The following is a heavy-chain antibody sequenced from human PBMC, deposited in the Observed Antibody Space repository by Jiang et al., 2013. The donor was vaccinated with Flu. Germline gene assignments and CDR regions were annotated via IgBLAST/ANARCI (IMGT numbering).Heavy chain of an antibody. Sequence: GSGLVKPSETLSLTCTVSGGSISSYYWSWIRQPPGKGLEWIGYIYYSGSTNYNPSLKSRVTISVDTSKNQFSLKLSSVTAADTAVYYCARHEGYWYFDLWGRGTLVTVSS. CDR3: ARHEGYWYFDL. CDR1: GGSISSYY. CDR2: IYYSGST. J-gene: IGHJ2*01. V-gene: IGHV4-59*08.